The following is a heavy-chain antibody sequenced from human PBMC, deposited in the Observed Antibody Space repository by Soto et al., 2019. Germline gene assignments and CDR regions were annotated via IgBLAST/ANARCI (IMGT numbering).Heavy chain of an antibody. J-gene: IGHJ6*02. Sequence: GGSLRLSCAASGFTLEDYTVHGVRQAPGKGLEWVSLISWDGGSTYYADSVKGRFTISRDNSKNSLYLQMNSLRTEDTALYYCAKDISGYCSSTSCYGSGMDVSGQGTTVTVSS. CDR3: AKDISGYCSSTSCYGSGMDV. V-gene: IGHV3-43*01. D-gene: IGHD2-2*01. CDR1: GFTLEDYT. CDR2: ISWDGGST.